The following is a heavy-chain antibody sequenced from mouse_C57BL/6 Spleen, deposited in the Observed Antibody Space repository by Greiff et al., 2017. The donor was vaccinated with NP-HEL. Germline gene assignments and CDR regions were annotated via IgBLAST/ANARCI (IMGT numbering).Heavy chain of an antibody. CDR3: ARDQGLRRGYWYFDV. CDR1: GFTFSSYA. CDR2: ISDGGSYT. V-gene: IGHV5-4*01. D-gene: IGHD2-4*01. Sequence: DVQLVESGGGLVKPGGSLKLSCAASGFTFSSYAMSWVRQTPEKRLEWVATISDGGSYTYYPDNVKGRFTISRDNAKNNLYLQMSHLKSEDTAMYYCARDQGLRRGYWYFDVWGTGTTVTVSS. J-gene: IGHJ1*03.